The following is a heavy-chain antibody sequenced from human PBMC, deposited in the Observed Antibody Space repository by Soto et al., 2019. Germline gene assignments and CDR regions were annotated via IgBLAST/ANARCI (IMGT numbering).Heavy chain of an antibody. J-gene: IGHJ4*02. D-gene: IGHD2-2*01. V-gene: IGHV3-23*01. Sequence: PGGSLRLSCVASGFTLSGHWMHWVRQVPGKGLEWVSGISGTGGTTYCADSVRGRFTISRDNSKNTLYLQMNSLRAEDTAIYYCATRDCSSTSCYGPVNYWGQGTLVTVSS. CDR2: ISGTGGTT. CDR1: GFTLSGHW. CDR3: ATRDCSSTSCYGPVNY.